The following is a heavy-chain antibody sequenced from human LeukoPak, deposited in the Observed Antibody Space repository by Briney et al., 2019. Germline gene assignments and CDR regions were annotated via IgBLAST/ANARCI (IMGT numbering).Heavy chain of an antibody. D-gene: IGHD3-10*01. CDR1: GFTFSNYA. V-gene: IGHV3-23*01. CDR2: ISGGGGST. CDR3: AKDSRF. J-gene: IGHJ4*02. Sequence: GGSLRLSCAASGFTFSNYAMSWVRQAPGKGLEWVSAISGGGGSTYYADSVKGRFSISRDNSKNTLYLQMNGLRVDDTAVYYCAKDSRFRGQGTLVTVSS.